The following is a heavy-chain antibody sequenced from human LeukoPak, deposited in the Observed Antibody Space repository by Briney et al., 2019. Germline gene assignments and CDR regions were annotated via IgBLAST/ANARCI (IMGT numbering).Heavy chain of an antibody. CDR2: ISSSSSTI. J-gene: IGHJ4*02. CDR3: ARVPRHDFKSFHYFDY. CDR1: GFTFSSYS. V-gene: IGHV3-48*04. D-gene: IGHD2-21*02. Sequence: QPGGSLRLSCAASGFTFSSYSMNWVRQAPGKGLEWVSYISSSSSTIYYADSVKGRFTISRDNAKNSLYLQMNSLRAEDTAVYYCARVPRHDFKSFHYFDYWGQGTLVTVSS.